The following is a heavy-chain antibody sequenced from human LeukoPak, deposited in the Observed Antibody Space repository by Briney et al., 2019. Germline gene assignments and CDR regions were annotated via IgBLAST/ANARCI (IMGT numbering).Heavy chain of an antibody. Sequence: SQTLSLTCTVSGGSIRSGDYPWNWIRQHPGKGLEWIGYIYYSGSTYYNPSLTSRVTMSVDTSKNQFSLKLSSVTAADTAIYYCARHGYYYDSSGYTNWFDPWGQGTLVTVSS. CDR1: GGSIRSGDYP. CDR3: ARHGYYYDSSGYTNWFDP. D-gene: IGHD3-22*01. V-gene: IGHV4-31*03. J-gene: IGHJ5*02. CDR2: IYYSGST.